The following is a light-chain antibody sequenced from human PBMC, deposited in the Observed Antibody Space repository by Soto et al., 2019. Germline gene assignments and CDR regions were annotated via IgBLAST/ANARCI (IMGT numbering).Light chain of an antibody. CDR2: GAS. V-gene: IGKV3-15*01. CDR3: QQYNNWPPIT. CDR1: QSVSSN. Sequence: EIVLTQSQATLSVSPGERATLXWMASQSVSSNLAWYQQKPGQAPRLLIYGASTRATGIPARFSGSGSGTEFTLTISSLQSEDFAVYYCQQYNNWPPITFGQGTRLEIK. J-gene: IGKJ5*01.